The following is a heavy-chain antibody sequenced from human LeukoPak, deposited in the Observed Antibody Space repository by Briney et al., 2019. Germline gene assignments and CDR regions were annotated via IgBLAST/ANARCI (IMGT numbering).Heavy chain of an antibody. V-gene: IGHV1-69*04. D-gene: IGHD6-13*01. CDR1: GGTFSSYA. Sequence: GASVKVSCKASGGTFSSYAISWVRQAPGQGLEWMGRIIPILGIANYAQKFQGRVTITADKSTSTAYMELSSLRSEDTAVYYCARGGPKRIAGVSGYYYGMDVWGQGTTVTVSS. CDR3: ARGGPKRIAGVSGYYYGMDV. CDR2: IIPILGIA. J-gene: IGHJ6*02.